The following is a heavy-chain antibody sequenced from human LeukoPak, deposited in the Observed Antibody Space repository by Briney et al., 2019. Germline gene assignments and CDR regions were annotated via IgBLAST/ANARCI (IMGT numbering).Heavy chain of an antibody. Sequence: GGSLRLSCAASGFTFSTYAMHWVRQAPGKGLEWVAIVSYDGTKKDYADSVKGRFSISRDNSKNTLYLQMNSLRAEDTAIYYCAKDNIAQGSGSYLDYWGQGALSPSPQ. CDR1: GFTFSTYA. J-gene: IGHJ4*02. D-gene: IGHD3-10*01. V-gene: IGHV3-30*18. CDR2: VSYDGTKK. CDR3: AKDNIAQGSGSYLDY.